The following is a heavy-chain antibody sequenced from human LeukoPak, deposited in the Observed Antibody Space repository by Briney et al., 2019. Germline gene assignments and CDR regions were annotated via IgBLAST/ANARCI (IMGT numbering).Heavy chain of an antibody. CDR3: AKLPNSVARVDAFDI. Sequence: GGSLRLSCAASGFTFSNYAMHWVRQAPGKGLEWVAFIRFDGSNEYYADSVKGRFTISRDNAKNSLYLQMNSLRAEDTALYYCAKLPNSVARVDAFDIWGQGTMVTVSS. V-gene: IGHV3-30*02. J-gene: IGHJ3*02. CDR2: IRFDGSNE. CDR1: GFTFSNYA. D-gene: IGHD4-23*01.